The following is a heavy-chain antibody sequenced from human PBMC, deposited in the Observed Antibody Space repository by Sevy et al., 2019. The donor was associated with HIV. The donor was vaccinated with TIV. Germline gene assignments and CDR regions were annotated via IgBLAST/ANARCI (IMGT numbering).Heavy chain of an antibody. CDR2: ISYDGSNK. CDR3: ARAIEDIVVVPAAEQGAFYYYGMDV. CDR1: GFTFSSYA. V-gene: IGHV3-30*04. J-gene: IGHJ6*02. D-gene: IGHD2-2*01. Sequence: GGSLRLSCAASGFTFSSYAMHWVRQAPGKGLEWVAVISYDGSNKYYADSLKGRFTISRDNSKNTLYLQMNSLRAEDTAVYYCARAIEDIVVVPAAEQGAFYYYGMDVWGQGTTVTVSS.